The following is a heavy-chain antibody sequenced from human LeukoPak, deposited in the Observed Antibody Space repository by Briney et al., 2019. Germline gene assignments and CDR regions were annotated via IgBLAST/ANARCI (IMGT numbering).Heavy chain of an antibody. D-gene: IGHD2-21*02. V-gene: IGHV3-21*01. CDR3: ARGGGDIPIDY. Sequence: GGSLRLSCAASGFTFSSYSMNWVRQAPGKGLEWVSSISSRSYIYYAGAVKGRFTISRDDARNSLYLQMNSLRAEDTALYYCARGGGDIPIDYWGQGTLVTVSS. CDR1: GFTFSSYS. J-gene: IGHJ4*02. CDR2: ISSRSYI.